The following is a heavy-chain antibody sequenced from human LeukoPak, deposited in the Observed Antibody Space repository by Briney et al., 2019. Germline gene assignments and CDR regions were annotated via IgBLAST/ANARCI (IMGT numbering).Heavy chain of an antibody. D-gene: IGHD3-22*01. V-gene: IGHV1-69*05. J-gene: IGHJ4*02. CDR2: IIPIFGTA. CDR1: GGTFSSYA. CDR3: AREVGGYYDLYFDY. Sequence: SVKVSCKASGGTFSSYAISWVRQAPGQGLEWMGGIIPIFGTANYAQKFQDRVTITTDESTSTAYMELSSLRSEDTAVYYCAREVGGYYDLYFDYWGQGTLVTVSS.